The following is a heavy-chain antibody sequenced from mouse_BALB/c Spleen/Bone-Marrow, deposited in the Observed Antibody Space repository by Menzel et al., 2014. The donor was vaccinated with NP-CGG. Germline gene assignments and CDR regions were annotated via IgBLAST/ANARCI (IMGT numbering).Heavy chain of an antibody. Sequence: VQLKHSGAELVKPGASVKLSCTASGFNIKDTYMHWVKQRPEQGLEWIGRIDPANGNTKYDPKFQGKATITADTSSNTAYLQLSSLTSEDTAVYYCARYDYGWYLYVWGAGTTVTVSS. V-gene: IGHV14-3*02. J-gene: IGHJ1*01. CDR1: GFNIKDTY. D-gene: IGHD1-1*01. CDR2: IDPANGNT. CDR3: ARYDYGWYLYV.